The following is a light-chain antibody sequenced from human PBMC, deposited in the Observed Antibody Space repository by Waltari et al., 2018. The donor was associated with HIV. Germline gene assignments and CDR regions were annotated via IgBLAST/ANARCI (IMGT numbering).Light chain of an antibody. V-gene: IGLV2-23*02. CDR1: NSNVGSFNF. CDR3: SSYAGSNIWV. CDR2: EVT. Sequence: QSALTQPASVSGSPGQSITLSCTGTNSNVGSFNFVPWYQQHPGKAPRLMIYEVTKRPSGISNRFSGSKSGNTASLTISGLQAEDEAYYYCSSYAGSNIWVFGGGTKLTVL. J-gene: IGLJ3*02.